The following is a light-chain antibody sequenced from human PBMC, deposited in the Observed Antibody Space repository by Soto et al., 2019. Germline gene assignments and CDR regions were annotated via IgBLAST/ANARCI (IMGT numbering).Light chain of an antibody. V-gene: IGKV3-15*01. J-gene: IGKJ2*01. CDR3: QQYNNWPYT. CDR2: GAS. Sequence: EIVMTQSPATLSVSPGERATLSCRASQSVSSNLAWYQQKPGQAPRLLIYGASTSATGIPARFSGSGSGTAVTPPISSLLSADFSVYYCQQYNNWPYTFGQGTKLEIK. CDR1: QSVSSN.